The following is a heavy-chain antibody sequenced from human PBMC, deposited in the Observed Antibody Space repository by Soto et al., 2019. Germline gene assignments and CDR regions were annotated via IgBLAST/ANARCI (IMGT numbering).Heavy chain of an antibody. J-gene: IGHJ2*01. D-gene: IGHD1-26*01. CDR2: ISSSSSTI. Sequence: GGSLRLSCAASGFTFSSYSMNWVRQAPGKGLEWVSYISSSSSTIYYADSVKGRFTISRDNAKNSLYLQMNSLRDEDTAVYYCARVQWELKGWYFALWGRGTLVTVSS. V-gene: IGHV3-48*02. CDR3: ARVQWELKGWYFAL. CDR1: GFTFSSYS.